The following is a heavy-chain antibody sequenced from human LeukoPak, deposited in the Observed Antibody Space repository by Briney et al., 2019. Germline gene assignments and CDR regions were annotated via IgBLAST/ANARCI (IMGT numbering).Heavy chain of an antibody. CDR1: GFTFSSYS. J-gene: IGHJ4*02. D-gene: IGHD3-10*01. V-gene: IGHV3-21*01. CDR2: ISSSSSYI. CDR3: ARGGLLWSSGGYFDY. Sequence: PGGSLRLSCAASGFTFSSYSMNWVRQAPGKGLEWVSSISSSSSYIYYADSVKGRFTIPRDNAKNSLYLQMNSLRAEDTAVYYCARGGLLWSSGGYFDYWGQGTLVTVSS.